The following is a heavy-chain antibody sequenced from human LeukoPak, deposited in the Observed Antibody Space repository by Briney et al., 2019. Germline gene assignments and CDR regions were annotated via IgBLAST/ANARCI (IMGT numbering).Heavy chain of an antibody. CDR1: GGSISSYY. CDR3: ARDSGSYLYYFDY. Sequence: PSETLSLTCTVSGGSISSYYWSWIRQPPGKGLEWIGYIYYSGSTNYNPSLKSRVTISVDTSKNQFSLKLSSVTAADTAVYYCARDSGSYLYYFDYWGQGTLVTVSS. D-gene: IGHD1-26*01. V-gene: IGHV4-59*12. J-gene: IGHJ4*02. CDR2: IYYSGST.